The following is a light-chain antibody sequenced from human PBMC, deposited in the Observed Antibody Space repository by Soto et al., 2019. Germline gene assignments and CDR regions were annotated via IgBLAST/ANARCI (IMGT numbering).Light chain of an antibody. J-gene: IGKJ4*01. Sequence: DIQMTQSPSSLSASVGDRVTITCRASQGISNYLAWYQQKPGKVPKLLIYAASTLQSRVTSRFSGSGAGTAFTLTISSLQPEDVATYYCQKYNSAPPLTFGGGTKVELK. CDR1: QGISNY. CDR2: AAS. CDR3: QKYNSAPPLT. V-gene: IGKV1-27*01.